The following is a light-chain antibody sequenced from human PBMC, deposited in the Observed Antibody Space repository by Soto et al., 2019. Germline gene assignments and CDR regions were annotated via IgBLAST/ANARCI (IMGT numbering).Light chain of an antibody. J-gene: IGKJ1*01. CDR1: QTISSW. CDR2: KAS. V-gene: IGKV1-5*03. Sequence: DIQMTQSPSTLSGSVGDRVTITCRASQTISSWLAWYQQKPGKAPKILIYKASTLKSGVPSRFSGSGSGTAFTLTISRLQPDDFSTYYCQHYNSYSEAFGQWTKVELK. CDR3: QHYNSYSEA.